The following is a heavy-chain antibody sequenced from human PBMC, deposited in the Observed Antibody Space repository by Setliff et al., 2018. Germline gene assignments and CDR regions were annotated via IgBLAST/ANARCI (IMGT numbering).Heavy chain of an antibody. CDR1: GGSISSHY. J-gene: IGHJ3*01. CDR3: ARDDLRAGDAFDF. V-gene: IGHV4-59*11. CDR2: IYYSGST. Sequence: SETLSLTCTVSGGSISSHYWIWIRQPPGKGLEWIGSIYYSGSTNYNPSLKSRVTISVDTSKNQFSLKLSSVTAADTAVYYCARDDLRAGDAFDFWGQGTMVTVSS.